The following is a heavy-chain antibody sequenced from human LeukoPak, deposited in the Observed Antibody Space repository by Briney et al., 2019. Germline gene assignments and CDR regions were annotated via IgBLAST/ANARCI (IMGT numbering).Heavy chain of an antibody. CDR1: GFTFTSSA. J-gene: IGHJ4*02. V-gene: IGHV1-58*01. CDR2: IVVGSGNT. D-gene: IGHD1-26*01. CDR3: AAVGTTIVGATVIDY. Sequence: GASVKVSCKASGFTFTSSAVQWVRQARGQRLEWIRWIVVGSGNTNYAQKFQERVTITRDMSTSTAYMELSSLRSEDTAVYYCAAVGTTIVGATVIDYWGQGTLVTVSS.